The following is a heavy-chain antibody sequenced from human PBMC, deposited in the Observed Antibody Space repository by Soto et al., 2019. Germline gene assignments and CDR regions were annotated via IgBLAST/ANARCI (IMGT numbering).Heavy chain of an antibody. Sequence: GGSLRLSCAASGFTFSNYAMDWVRQAPGKVLEYVSGISSSGVGTYYANSVKDRFTISRDNSKNTLYLQMGSLRAEDMAVYYCARREQSEHYYMAVWGKGTSVTGSS. V-gene: IGHV3-64*01. CDR1: GFTFSNYA. J-gene: IGHJ6*03. CDR2: ISSSGVGT. CDR3: ARREQSEHYYMAV. D-gene: IGHD6-19*01.